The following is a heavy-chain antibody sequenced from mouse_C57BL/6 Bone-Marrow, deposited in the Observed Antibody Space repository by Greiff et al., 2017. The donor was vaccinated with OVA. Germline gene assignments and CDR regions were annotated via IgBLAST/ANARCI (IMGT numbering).Heavy chain of an antibody. CDR3: ARYGVGRLAY. Sequence: EVNLVESGGGLVQPGGSLSLSCAASGFTFTDYYMSWVRQPPGKALEWLGFIRNKANGYTTEYSASVKGRFTISRDNSQSILYLQMNALRAEDSATYYCARYGVGRLAYWGQGTLVTVSA. CDR2: IRNKANGYTT. D-gene: IGHD4-1*01. V-gene: IGHV7-3*01. CDR1: GFTFTDYY. J-gene: IGHJ3*01.